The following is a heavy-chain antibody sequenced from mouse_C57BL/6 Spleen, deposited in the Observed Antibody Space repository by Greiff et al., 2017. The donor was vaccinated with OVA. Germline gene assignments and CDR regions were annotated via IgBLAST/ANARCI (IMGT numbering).Heavy chain of an antibody. V-gene: IGHV1-69*01. Sequence: VQLQQSGAELVMPGASVKLSCKASGYTFTSYWMHWVKQRPGQGLEWIGEIDPSDSYTNYNQKFKGKSTLTVDKSCSTAYMQLSSLTSEDSAVYYCERPSHYYGSSDYFDYWGQGTTLTVSS. CDR1: GYTFTSYW. D-gene: IGHD1-1*01. CDR2: IDPSDSYT. J-gene: IGHJ2*01. CDR3: ERPSHYYGSSDYFDY.